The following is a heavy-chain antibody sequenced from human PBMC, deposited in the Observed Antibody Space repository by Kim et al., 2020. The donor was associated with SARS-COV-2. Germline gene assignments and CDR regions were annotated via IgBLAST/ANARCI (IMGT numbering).Heavy chain of an antibody. CDR3: ARAPITMIVVVTAFDI. Sequence: SETLSLTCTVSGGSISSGGYYCSWIRQHPWNVLVCFWYIFYSCITYYNPSLRSRFTISVDTSKNQFSLKLTSVTAADTAVYYCARAPITMIVVVTAFDIWGQGTVVTVSS. V-gene: IGHV4-31*03. D-gene: IGHD3-22*01. CDR1: GGSISSGGYY. CDR2: IFYSCIT. J-gene: IGHJ3*02.